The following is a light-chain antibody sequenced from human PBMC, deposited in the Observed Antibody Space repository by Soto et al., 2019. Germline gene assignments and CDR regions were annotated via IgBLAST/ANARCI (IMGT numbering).Light chain of an antibody. Sequence: QSALTQPRSVSGSXXXXVXXXXXGTSSDVGGYNYVSWYQQHPGKAPKLMIYDVSKRPSGVPDRFSGSKSGNTASLTISGLQAEDEADYYCCSYAGSYTLVFGGGTKVTVL. V-gene: IGLV2-11*01. CDR1: SSDVGGYNY. CDR3: CSYAGSYTLV. CDR2: DVS. J-gene: IGLJ2*01.